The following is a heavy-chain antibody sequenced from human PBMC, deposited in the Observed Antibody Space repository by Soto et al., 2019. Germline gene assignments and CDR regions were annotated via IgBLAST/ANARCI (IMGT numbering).Heavy chain of an antibody. Sequence: EVQLVESGGGLVQPGGSLRLSCGVSGFIFSTHCMLWVRQAPGEGLVWVARKKCDGSDTQYADSVRGRFTISRDNAKDTLYLQMNSLGAEDTAVYYCARVIKCDSWGCWSYFHSWGAGTLVTVSS. CDR1: GFIFSTHC. J-gene: IGHJ4*02. CDR2: KKCDGSDT. CDR3: ARVIKCDSWGCWSYFHS. D-gene: IGHD3-22*01. V-gene: IGHV3-74*01.